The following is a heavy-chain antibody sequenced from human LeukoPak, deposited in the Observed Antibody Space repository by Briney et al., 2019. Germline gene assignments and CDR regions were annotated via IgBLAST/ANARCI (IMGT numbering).Heavy chain of an antibody. V-gene: IGHV1-18*01. CDR2: ISAYNGNT. J-gene: IGHJ4*02. Sequence: ASVKVSCKASGYTFTSYGISWVRLAPGQGLEWMGWISAYNGNTNYAQKLQGRVTMTTDTSTSTAYMELRSLRSDDTAVYYCARDRTVAGPIRKIFNDYWGQGTLVTVSS. D-gene: IGHD6-19*01. CDR3: ARDRTVAGPIRKIFNDY. CDR1: GYTFTSYG.